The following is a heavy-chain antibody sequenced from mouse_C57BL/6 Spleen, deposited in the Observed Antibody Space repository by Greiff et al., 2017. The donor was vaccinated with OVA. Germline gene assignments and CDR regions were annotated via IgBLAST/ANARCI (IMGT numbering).Heavy chain of an antibody. D-gene: IGHD1-1*01. Sequence: LVESGAELVRPGASVTLSCKASGYTFTDYEMHWVKQTPVHGLEWIGAIDPETGGTAYNQKFKGKAILTADKSSSTAYMELRSLTSEDSAVYYCTTITTVVDFDYWGQGTTLTVSS. CDR3: TTITTVVDFDY. CDR2: IDPETGGT. CDR1: GYTFTDYE. J-gene: IGHJ2*01. V-gene: IGHV1-15*01.